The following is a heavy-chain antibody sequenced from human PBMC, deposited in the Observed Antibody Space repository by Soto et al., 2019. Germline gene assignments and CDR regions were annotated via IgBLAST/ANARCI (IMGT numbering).Heavy chain of an antibody. V-gene: IGHV1-3*01. J-gene: IGHJ4*02. CDR1: GYTFTTYV. CDR2: ITAGNGNT. D-gene: IGHD6-19*01. CDR3: ARGSSGWPEVYYFDY. Sequence: ASVKVSCKASGYTFTTYVMHLVRQAPGQRLEWMGWITAGNGNTKYSQKFQGRVTITRDTSASTAYMELNSLRAEDTAVYYCARGSSGWPEVYYFDYWGQGTLVTVSS.